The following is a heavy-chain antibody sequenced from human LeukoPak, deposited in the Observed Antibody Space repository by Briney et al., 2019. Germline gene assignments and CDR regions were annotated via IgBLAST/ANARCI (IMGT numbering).Heavy chain of an antibody. CDR1: GGSFSSYY. J-gene: IGHJ4*02. Sequence: SETLSLTCAVYGGSFSSYYLNWIRQPPGQGLEWMGEINHNGCTNYNPCLKNRVAISVDTSRNKFTLKLSSVTAVETAVYYCARGGVVRKLPGKAAAVAGDYWGQGTLVTVSS. D-gene: IGHD6-13*01. V-gene: IGHV4-34*01. CDR3: ARGGVVRKLPGKAAAVAGDY. CDR2: INHNGCT.